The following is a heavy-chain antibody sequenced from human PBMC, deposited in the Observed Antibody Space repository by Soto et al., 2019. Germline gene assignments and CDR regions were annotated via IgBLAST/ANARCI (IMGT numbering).Heavy chain of an antibody. J-gene: IGHJ6*02. CDR3: AGEGGSYLGYYYGMDV. D-gene: IGHD1-26*01. CDR2: INPNSGGT. Sequence: ASVKVSCKASGYTFTGYYMHWVRQAPGQGLEWMGWINPNSGGTNYAQKFQGRVTMTRDTSISTAYMELSRLRSDDTAVYYCAGEGGSYLGYYYGMDVWGQGTTVTVSS. CDR1: GYTFTGYY. V-gene: IGHV1-2*02.